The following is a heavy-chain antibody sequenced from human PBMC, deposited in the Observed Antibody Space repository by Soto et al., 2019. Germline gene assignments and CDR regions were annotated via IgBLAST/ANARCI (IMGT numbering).Heavy chain of an antibody. D-gene: IGHD3-9*01. Sequence: PGGSLRLSCAASGFTFSSYAMSWVRQAPGKGLEWVSAISGSGGSTYYADSVKGRFTISRDNSKNTLYLQMNSLRAEDTAVYYCAKSDSSWYDILTGPDKLYYYYYGMDVWGQGTTVTVSS. CDR2: ISGSGGST. J-gene: IGHJ6*02. CDR1: GFTFSSYA. V-gene: IGHV3-23*01. CDR3: AKSDSSWYDILTGPDKLYYYYYGMDV.